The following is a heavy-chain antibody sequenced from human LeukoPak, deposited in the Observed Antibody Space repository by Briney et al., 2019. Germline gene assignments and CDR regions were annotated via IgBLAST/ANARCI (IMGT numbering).Heavy chain of an antibody. CDR1: GFTFSSYW. J-gene: IGHJ3*02. D-gene: IGHD3-22*01. CDR2: IKQDGSEK. Sequence: GGSLRLSCAAFGFTFSSYWMSWVRQAPGKGLEWVANIKQDGSEKYYVDSVKGRFTISRDNAKNSLYLQMNSLRAEDTAVYYCASPVPAYYYDSRGAFDIWGQGTMVTVSS. V-gene: IGHV3-7*01. CDR3: ASPVPAYYYDSRGAFDI.